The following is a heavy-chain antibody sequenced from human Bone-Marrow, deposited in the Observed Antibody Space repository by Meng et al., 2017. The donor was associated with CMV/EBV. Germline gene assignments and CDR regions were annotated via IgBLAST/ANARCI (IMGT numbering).Heavy chain of an antibody. J-gene: IGHJ6*02. CDR3: ARFLEWLLYDYYYGMDV. Sequence: GGSLRLSCAASGFTFSSYAMHWVRQAPGKGLEWVSYISSSGSTIYYADSVKGRFTISRDNAKNSLYLQMNSLRAEDTAVYYCARFLEWLLYDYYYGMDVWGQGTTVTVSS. CDR2: ISSSGSTI. CDR1: GFTFSSYA. V-gene: IGHV3-48*04. D-gene: IGHD3-3*01.